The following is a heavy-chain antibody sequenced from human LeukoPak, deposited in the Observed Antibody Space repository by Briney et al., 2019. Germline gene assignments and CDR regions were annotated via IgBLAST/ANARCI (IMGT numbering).Heavy chain of an antibody. CDR3: ARGRGHYSSGWYVDY. V-gene: IGHV1-18*01. Sequence: ASVKVSCKASGYTFTSYGISWVRQAPGQGIEWMGLISAYNGNTNYAQKLQGRVTMTTDTSTSTAYMELRSLRSDDTAVYYCARGRGHYSSGWYVDYWGQGTLVTVSS. J-gene: IGHJ4*02. CDR2: ISAYNGNT. CDR1: GYTFTSYG. D-gene: IGHD6-19*01.